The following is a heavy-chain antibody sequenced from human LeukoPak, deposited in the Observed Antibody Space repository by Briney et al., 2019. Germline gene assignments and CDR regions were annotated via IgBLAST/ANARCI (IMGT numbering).Heavy chain of an antibody. CDR3: ARSRAPYDSSGYYDY. CDR2: ISYDGSNK. J-gene: IGHJ4*02. D-gene: IGHD3-22*01. V-gene: IGHV3-30-3*01. Sequence: GGSLRPSCAASGFTFSSYAMHWVRQAPGKGLEWVAVISYDGSNKYYADSVKGRFTISRDNSKNTLYLQMNSLRAEDTAVYYCARSRAPYDSSGYYDYWGQGTLVTVSS. CDR1: GFTFSSYA.